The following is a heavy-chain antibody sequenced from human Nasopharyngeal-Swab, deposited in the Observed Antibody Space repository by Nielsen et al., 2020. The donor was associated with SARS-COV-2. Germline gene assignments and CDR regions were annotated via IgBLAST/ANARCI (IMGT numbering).Heavy chain of an antibody. V-gene: IGHV3-30*18. Sequence: GESLKISYAASGFTFSSYGMHWVRQAPGKGLEWVAVISYDGSNKYYADSVKGRFTISRDNSKNTLYLQMNSLRAEDTAVYYCAKARRGYCSSTSCSISIDPWGQGTLVTVSS. CDR1: GFTFSSYG. J-gene: IGHJ5*02. CDR2: ISYDGSNK. D-gene: IGHD2-2*01. CDR3: AKARRGYCSSTSCSISIDP.